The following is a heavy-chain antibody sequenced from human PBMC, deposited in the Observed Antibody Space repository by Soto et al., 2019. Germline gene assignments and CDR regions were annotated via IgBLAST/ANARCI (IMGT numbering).Heavy chain of an antibody. CDR2: INHSGST. V-gene: IGHV4-34*01. CDR3: ARDRYCSSTSCYAISYFQH. D-gene: IGHD2-2*01. J-gene: IGHJ1*01. Sequence: SETLSLTCAVYGGSFSGYYWSWIRQPPGKGLEWIGEINHSGSTNYNPSLKSRVTISVDTSKNQSSLKLSSVTAADTAVYYCARDRYCSSTSCYAISYFQHWGQGTLVTVSS. CDR1: GGSFSGYY.